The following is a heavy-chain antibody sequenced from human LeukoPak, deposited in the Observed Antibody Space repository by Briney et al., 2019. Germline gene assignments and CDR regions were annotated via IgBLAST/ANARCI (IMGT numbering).Heavy chain of an antibody. CDR2: IVAGSGNT. D-gene: IGHD1-14*01. J-gene: IGHJ4*02. CDR3: AAVNEDEPTAGPFDY. V-gene: IGHV1-58*01. Sequence: GTSVKVSCKVSGFTFTSSSVQWVRQTRGQRLEWIGWIVAGSGNTNYAQKFQERVTITRDMSTSTAHMEVSSLRSEDTAVYYCAAVNEDEPTAGPFDYWGQGTLVTVSS. CDR1: GFTFTSSS.